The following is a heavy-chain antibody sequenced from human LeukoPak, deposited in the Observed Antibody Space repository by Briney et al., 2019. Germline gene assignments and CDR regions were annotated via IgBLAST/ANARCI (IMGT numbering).Heavy chain of an antibody. D-gene: IGHD3-22*01. CDR1: GYTFTSYY. V-gene: IGHV1-46*01. CDR3: ARDFSYYYDSSGYYLAPFDY. Sequence: PGGSLRLSCAASGYTFTSYYMHWVRQAPGQGLEWMGIINPSGGSTSYAQKFQGRVTMTRDTSTSTVYMELSSLRSEDTAVYYCARDFSYYYDSSGYYLAPFDYWGQGTLVTVSS. J-gene: IGHJ4*02. CDR2: INPSGGST.